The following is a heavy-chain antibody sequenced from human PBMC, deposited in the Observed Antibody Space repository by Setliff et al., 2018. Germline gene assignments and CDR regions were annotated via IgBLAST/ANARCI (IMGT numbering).Heavy chain of an antibody. CDR1: GGSVNTKDSF. Sequence: SETLSLTCIVSGGSVNTKDSFWGWIRQPPGKGLEWIGNIQDNENIYYNPSLMSRVAISVDTSKNQFSLRVTSVTAADTAVYFCARGITYYYHMDLWGTGTTVTVSS. J-gene: IGHJ6*03. D-gene: IGHD3-10*01. CDR3: ARGITYYYHMDL. CDR2: IQDNENI. V-gene: IGHV4-39*07.